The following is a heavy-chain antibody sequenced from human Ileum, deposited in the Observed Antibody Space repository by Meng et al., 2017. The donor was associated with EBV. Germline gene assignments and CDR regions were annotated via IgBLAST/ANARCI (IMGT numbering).Heavy chain of an antibody. V-gene: IGHV4-4*02. Sequence: QVQAQESGPGLVKPSGTLSLTCAVSGDSISSNNWWSWVRQPPGKGLEWIGEIYHSGSTNYNPSFKSRVTMSVDKSKNQISLNLSSVTAADTAVYYCASGRDYAWHSWGRGTLVTVSS. CDR3: ASGRDYAWHS. D-gene: IGHD4-17*01. CDR2: IYHSGST. J-gene: IGHJ4*02. CDR1: GDSISSNNW.